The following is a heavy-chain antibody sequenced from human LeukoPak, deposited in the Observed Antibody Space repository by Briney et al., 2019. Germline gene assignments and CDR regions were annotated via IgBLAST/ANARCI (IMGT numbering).Heavy chain of an antibody. D-gene: IGHD4-17*01. V-gene: IGHV4-28*05. CDR1: GYSISSSNY. CDR3: ARKATTGPTKAAFDI. Sequence: SDTLSLTCAVSGYSISSSNYWAWIRQPPGKGLEWIGHIYYSGGIYYNPSLKSRVTMSVDTSKNQFPLKLSSVTAVDTAVYYCARKATTGPTKAAFDIWGQGTMVTVSS. J-gene: IGHJ3*02. CDR2: IYYSGGI.